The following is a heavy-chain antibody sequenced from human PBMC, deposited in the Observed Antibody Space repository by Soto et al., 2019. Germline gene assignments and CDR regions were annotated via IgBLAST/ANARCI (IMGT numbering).Heavy chain of an antibody. D-gene: IGHD5-18*01. CDR1: GFTFNSYV. CDR2: ITGTGDST. V-gene: IGHV3-23*01. CDR3: ARESSLRIQLWAKPALDV. J-gene: IGHJ6*04. Sequence: PGGSLRLSCAASGFTFNSYVMSWVRQAPGKGLEWVSTITGTGDSTDYTDSVKGRFTISRDNAKNSLYLQMNSLRAEDTAVYYCARESSLRIQLWAKPALDVWGKGTTVTVSS.